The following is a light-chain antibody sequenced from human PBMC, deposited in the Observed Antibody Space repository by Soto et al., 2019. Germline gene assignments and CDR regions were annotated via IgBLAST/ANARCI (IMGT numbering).Light chain of an antibody. Sequence: QSALTQPASVSGSPGQSITISCTGTSSDVGGYNYVSWYQQHPGKAPKLMIYEVSNRPSGVSNRFSGSKSGNTASLTISGLQAEDEADYYCCSYVGSNIFYVFGTGTKVPVL. CDR3: CSYVGSNIFYV. V-gene: IGLV2-14*01. J-gene: IGLJ1*01. CDR1: SSDVGGYNY. CDR2: EVS.